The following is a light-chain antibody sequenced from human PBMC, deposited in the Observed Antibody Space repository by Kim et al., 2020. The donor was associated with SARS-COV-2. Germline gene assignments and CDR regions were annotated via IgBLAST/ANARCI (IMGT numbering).Light chain of an antibody. V-gene: IGLV2-14*03. J-gene: IGLJ1*01. Sequence: QSITMSCTGTSSDVGGYNYVSWYQQHPGKAPKLMIYDVSTRPSGVSNRFSGSKSGNTASLTISGLQAEDEADYYCSSYTSSSTLVFGTGTKVTVL. CDR2: DVS. CDR3: SSYTSSSTLV. CDR1: SSDVGGYNY.